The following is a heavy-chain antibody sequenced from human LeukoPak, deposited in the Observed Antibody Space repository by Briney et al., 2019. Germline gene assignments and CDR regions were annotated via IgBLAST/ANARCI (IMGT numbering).Heavy chain of an antibody. CDR1: GFTFSLYA. Sequence: GESLRLSCAASGFTFSLYAMSWVRQAPGKGLEWVSGITGSGGTTYYADSVKGRFTLSRDNSKNTLYLQMNSLGAEDTAVYYCAKHNSGNFIYFDSWGQGALVTVSS. CDR2: ITGSGGTT. J-gene: IGHJ4*02. CDR3: AKHNSGNFIYFDS. D-gene: IGHD1-26*01. V-gene: IGHV3-23*01.